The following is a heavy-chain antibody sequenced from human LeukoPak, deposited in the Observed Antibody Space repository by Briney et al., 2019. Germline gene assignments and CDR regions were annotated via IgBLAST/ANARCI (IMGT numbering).Heavy chain of an antibody. J-gene: IGHJ4*02. CDR3: AKDSRWNQKGASYFDY. Sequence: PSETLSLTCTVSGASISSYHWSWIRQPPGKGLEWIGYIYYSGSANYNPSLKSRVTMSVDTSKNQFSLKLNSVTAADTAVYYCAKDSRWNQKGASYFDYWGQGTLVTVSS. CDR1: GASISSYH. V-gene: IGHV4-59*01. CDR2: IYYSGSA. D-gene: IGHD1-14*01.